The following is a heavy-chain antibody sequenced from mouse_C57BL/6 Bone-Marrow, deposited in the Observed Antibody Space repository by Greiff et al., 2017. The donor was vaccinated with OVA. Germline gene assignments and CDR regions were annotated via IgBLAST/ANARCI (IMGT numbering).Heavy chain of an antibody. CDR1: GYTFTSYW. J-gene: IGHJ4*01. D-gene: IGHD1-1*01. V-gene: IGHV1-69*01. Sequence: QVQLQQPGAELVMPGASVKLSCKASGYTFTSYWMHWVKQRPGQGLAWIGEIDPSDSYTNYNQKFKGKSTLTVDKSSSTAYMQLSSLTSEDSAVYYCARGGITTVVATDYWGQGTSVTVSS. CDR2: IDPSDSYT. CDR3: ARGGITTVVATDY.